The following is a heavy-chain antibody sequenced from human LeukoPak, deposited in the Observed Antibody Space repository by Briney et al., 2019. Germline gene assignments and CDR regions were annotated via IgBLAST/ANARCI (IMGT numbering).Heavy chain of an antibody. D-gene: IGHD2-15*01. J-gene: IGHJ6*02. CDR3: ARSCSDGTCYYYYGLDV. CDR1: GGSISSSSYY. CDR2: IYYSGST. Sequence: SETLSLTCTVSGGSISSSSYYWGWIRQPPGKGLEWIGSIYYSGSTNYSPSLKSRVSISVDTSKNQFSLQLTSVTAADTAVYYCARSCSDGTCYYYYGLDVWGQGTSVTVSS. V-gene: IGHV4-39*07.